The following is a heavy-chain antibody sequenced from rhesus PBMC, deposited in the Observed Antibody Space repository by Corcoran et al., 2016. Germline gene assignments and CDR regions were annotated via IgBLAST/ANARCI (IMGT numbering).Heavy chain of an antibody. CDR2: ISPYNGNK. J-gene: IGHJ2*01. CDR1: GYTFTSYY. D-gene: IGHD4-23*01. Sequence: QVQLVQSGAAIKQPGASVKPSGKASGYTFTSYYRHWVRQAPGQGLEWIGLISPYNGNKGYAQNFQGRVTITTDTSTSTGYMELSSLRSEDTAVYYCTRGGYSNYGRGYFDIWGPGTPITISS. V-gene: IGHV1-1*01. CDR3: TRGGYSNYGRGYFDI.